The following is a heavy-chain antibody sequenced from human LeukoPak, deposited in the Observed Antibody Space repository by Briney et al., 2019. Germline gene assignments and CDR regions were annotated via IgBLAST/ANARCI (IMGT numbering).Heavy chain of an antibody. CDR1: GFTFSGFW. J-gene: IGHJ4*02. CDR3: ARGDILTGYVDY. D-gene: IGHD3-9*01. CDR2: INSDGSST. Sequence: GGSLRLSCAASGFTFSGFWMHWVRQAPGKGLVWVSRINSDGSSTTYADSVKGRFTISRDNAKNTLYLQMNSLRAEDTAVYYCARGDILTGYVDYWGQGALVTVSS. V-gene: IGHV3-74*01.